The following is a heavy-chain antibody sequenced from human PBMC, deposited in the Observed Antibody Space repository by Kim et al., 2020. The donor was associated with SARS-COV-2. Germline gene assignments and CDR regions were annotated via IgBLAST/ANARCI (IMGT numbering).Heavy chain of an antibody. D-gene: IGHD3-10*01. CDR1: GFTFSSYG. V-gene: IGHV3-30*18. CDR2: IASGGGNE. Sequence: GGSLRLSCVASGFTFSSYGMQWFRQAPGKGLEWLAVIASGGGNEYYADSVKGRFTISRDNSKNTLYLEMSSLRADDSAIYSCAKELAVGTMVRGFDYWG. CDR3: AKELAVGTMVRGFDY. J-gene: IGHJ4*01.